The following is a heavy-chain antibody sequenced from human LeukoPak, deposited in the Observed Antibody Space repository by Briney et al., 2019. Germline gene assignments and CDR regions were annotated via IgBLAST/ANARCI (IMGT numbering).Heavy chain of an antibody. CDR1: GFTVSSNY. J-gene: IGHJ4*02. D-gene: IGHD3-16*02. CDR2: IYSGGST. V-gene: IGHV3-66*01. Sequence: GGSLRLSCAASGFTVSSNYMSWVRHAPGKGLEWVSVIYSGGSTYYADSVKGRFTISRDNSKNTLYLQMNSLRAEDTAVYYCAKDVSNYDYVWGSYRYSYYFDYWGQGTLVTVSS. CDR3: AKDVSNYDYVWGSYRYSYYFDY.